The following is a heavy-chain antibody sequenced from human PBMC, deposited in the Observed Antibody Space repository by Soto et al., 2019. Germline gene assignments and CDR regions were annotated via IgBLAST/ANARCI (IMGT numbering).Heavy chain of an antibody. D-gene: IGHD5-12*01. V-gene: IGHV4-31*03. Sequence: PSETLSLTCTVSGGSISSGGYSWTWIRQHPGKGLEWIGYIYYSGSTYYKPSLKSRVTISVDTSKNQLSLKLSSVTAADTAVYYCASASTWHQVAIDIWGQGTTVTVSS. CDR3: ASASTWHQVAIDI. CDR1: GGSISSGGYS. CDR2: IYYSGST. J-gene: IGHJ3*02.